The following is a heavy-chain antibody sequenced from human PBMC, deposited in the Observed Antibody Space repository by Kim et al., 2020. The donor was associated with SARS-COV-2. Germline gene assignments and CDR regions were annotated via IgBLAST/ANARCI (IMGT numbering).Heavy chain of an antibody. D-gene: IGHD6-13*01. V-gene: IGHV1-46*01. CDR3: AREGSSKEFDY. J-gene: IGHJ4*02. Sequence: YAERDQGRFTMTRDTSPSTFYMELGSLRSEDTAVYYCAREGSSKEFDYWGQGTLVTVSS.